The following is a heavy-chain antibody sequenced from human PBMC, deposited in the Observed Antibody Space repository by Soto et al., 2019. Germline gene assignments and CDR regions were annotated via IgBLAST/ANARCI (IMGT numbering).Heavy chain of an antibody. V-gene: IGHV6-1*01. CDR1: GDSVSSYSST. CDR2: TYYRSKWYY. J-gene: IGHJ5*02. D-gene: IGHD6-13*01. CDR3: VRLIGSSWLDA. Sequence: PSQTLSLTCAISGDSVSSYSSTWNWIRQSPSRGLEWLGRTYYRSKWYYDYAVSVKSRITINPDTSNNQLSLHPNSVTPDDTAVYHCVRLIGSSWLDAWAQGTLVTVSS.